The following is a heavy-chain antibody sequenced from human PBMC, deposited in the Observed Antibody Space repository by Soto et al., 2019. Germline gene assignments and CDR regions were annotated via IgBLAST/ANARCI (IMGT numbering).Heavy chain of an antibody. CDR3: AKDRKSGSGWYWDY. V-gene: IGHV3-23*01. Sequence: EVQVLESGGGLVQPGGSLRLSCAVSGFTFSSYAMSWVRQAPGKGLEWVSGISGSGGSTYSADSVKGRFTISRDNSKNTLYLQMNSMRAEDTAVYYCAKDRKSGSGWYWDYWGQGTLATVSS. J-gene: IGHJ4*02. CDR2: ISGSGGST. D-gene: IGHD6-19*01. CDR1: GFTFSSYA.